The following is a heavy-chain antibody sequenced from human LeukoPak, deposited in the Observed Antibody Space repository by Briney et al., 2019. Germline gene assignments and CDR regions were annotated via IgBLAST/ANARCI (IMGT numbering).Heavy chain of an antibody. V-gene: IGHV4-39*07. D-gene: IGHD3-10*01. Sequence: SETLSLTCTVSGGSISSSSYYWGWIRQPPGKGLEWIGSIYYSGSTYYNPSLKSRVTISVDTSKNQFSLKLTSVTAADTAVYYCARDGGSGFDYWGLGTLVTVSS. CDR1: GGSISSSSYY. CDR3: ARDGGSGFDY. CDR2: IYYSGST. J-gene: IGHJ4*02.